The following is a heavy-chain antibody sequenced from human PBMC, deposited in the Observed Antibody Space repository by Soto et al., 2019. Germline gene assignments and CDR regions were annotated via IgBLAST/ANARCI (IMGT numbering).Heavy chain of an antibody. CDR1: GGTFSSYA. CDR2: IIPMYDPA. V-gene: IGHV1-69*01. J-gene: IGHJ5*02. CDR3: ARVTSMVRGVIDNWFDP. Sequence: QVPLVQSGAEVKKPGSSVTVSCKASGGTFSSYAIHWVRQAPGQGLEWMGGIIPMYDPAKYAQRFQGRVTITADESTTTVYMELTSMTSQDTAVSYCARVTSMVRGVIDNWFDPWGHGTLVTVSS. D-gene: IGHD3-10*01.